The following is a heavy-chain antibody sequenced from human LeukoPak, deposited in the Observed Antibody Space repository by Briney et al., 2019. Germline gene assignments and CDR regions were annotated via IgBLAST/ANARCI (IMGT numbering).Heavy chain of an antibody. CDR1: GGTFSSYA. V-gene: IGHV1-69*13. D-gene: IGHD5-24*01. J-gene: IGHJ6*02. Sequence: ASVKVSCKASGGTFSSYAISWVRQAPGQGLEWMGGIIPIFGTANYAQKFQGRVTITADESTSTAYMELSSLRSEDTAVYYRARDGHLEMATVYYYYGMDVWGQGTTVTVSS. CDR3: ARDGHLEMATVYYYYGMDV. CDR2: IIPIFGTA.